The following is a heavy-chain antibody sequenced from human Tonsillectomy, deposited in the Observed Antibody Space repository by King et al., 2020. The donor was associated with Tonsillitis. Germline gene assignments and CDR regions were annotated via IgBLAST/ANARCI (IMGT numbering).Heavy chain of an antibody. Sequence: VQLVESGGGLVKPGGSLRLSCAASGFTFSNAWMSWVRQAPGKGLEWVGRIKSKTDGGTTDYAAPVKGRFTISRDDSKNTLYLQMNSLKTEDTAVYYCTTTDPRAHDYGDYWGQGTLVTVSS. CDR3: TTTDPRAHDYGDY. V-gene: IGHV3-15*01. CDR2: IKSKTDGGTT. J-gene: IGHJ4*02. CDR1: GFTFSNAW.